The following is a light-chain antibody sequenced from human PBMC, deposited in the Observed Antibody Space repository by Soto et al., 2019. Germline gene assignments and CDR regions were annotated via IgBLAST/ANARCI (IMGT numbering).Light chain of an antibody. CDR3: QEYRTLAPT. J-gene: IGKJ4*01. CDR2: AAS. CDR1: QSVGSTY. V-gene: IGKV3-20*01. Sequence: EIVLTQSPGTLSLSPGERATLSCRASQSVGSTYLAWYQQKPGQAPRLLIFAASSRATGIPDRFSGSGSGKELAVAVSTREPEEFGVIYCQEYRTLAPTVGGGAKVDIK.